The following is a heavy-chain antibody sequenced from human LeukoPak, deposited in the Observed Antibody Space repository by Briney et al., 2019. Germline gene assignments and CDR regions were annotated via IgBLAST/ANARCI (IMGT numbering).Heavy chain of an antibody. V-gene: IGHV3-30*18. Sequence: GRSLRLSCAASGFTFSSYGMHWVRQAPGKGLEWVAVISYDGSNKYYADSVKGRFTISRDNSKNTLYLQMNSLRAEDTAAYYCAKEYSSSWYPGMDVWGQGTTVTVSS. CDR3: AKEYSSSWYPGMDV. J-gene: IGHJ6*02. CDR2: ISYDGSNK. CDR1: GFTFSSYG. D-gene: IGHD6-13*01.